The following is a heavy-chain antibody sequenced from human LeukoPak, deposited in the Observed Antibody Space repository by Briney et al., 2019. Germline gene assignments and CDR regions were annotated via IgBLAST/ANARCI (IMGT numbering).Heavy chain of an antibody. CDR2: ISYDGSNK. V-gene: IGHV3-30*18. Sequence: GGSLRLSCAASGFTFSSYGMHWVRQAPGKGLEWVAVISYDGSNKYYADSVEGRFTISRDNSKNTLYLQMNSLRAEDTAVYYCAKSLIAVAGLSDYWGQGTLVTVSS. J-gene: IGHJ4*02. D-gene: IGHD6-19*01. CDR3: AKSLIAVAGLSDY. CDR1: GFTFSSYG.